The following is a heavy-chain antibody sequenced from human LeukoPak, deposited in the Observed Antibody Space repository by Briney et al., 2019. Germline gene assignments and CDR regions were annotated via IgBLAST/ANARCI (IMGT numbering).Heavy chain of an antibody. V-gene: IGHV6-1*01. J-gene: IGHJ5*02. Sequence: SQTLSLTCAISGDSVSSNSAAWNWIRLSPSRGLEWLGRTYYRSKWYNDYAVSVKSRITINPDTSKNQFSLQLNSVTPEDTAVYYCASMYSSSYVWFDPWGQGTLVTVSS. CDR3: ASMYSSSYVWFDP. D-gene: IGHD6-6*01. CDR2: TYYRSKWYN. CDR1: GDSVSSNSAA.